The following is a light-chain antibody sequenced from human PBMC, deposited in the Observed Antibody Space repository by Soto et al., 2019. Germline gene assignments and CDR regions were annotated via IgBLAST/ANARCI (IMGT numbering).Light chain of an antibody. J-gene: IGKJ4*01. CDR3: LQSYSTPPT. Sequence: DIQMTQSPSSLSASVGERVTIICRASQSISNYLNWYQQKPGKAPKLLIYAASSLQSGVPSRFSGSGSGTDFTLTISSLQPEDFATYYCLQSYSTPPTFGGGTKVEIK. CDR2: AAS. CDR1: QSISNY. V-gene: IGKV1-39*01.